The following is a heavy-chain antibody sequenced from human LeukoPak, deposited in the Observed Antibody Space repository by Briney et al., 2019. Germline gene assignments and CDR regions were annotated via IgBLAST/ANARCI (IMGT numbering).Heavy chain of an antibody. Sequence: GGSLRLSCAASGFTFSSYAMHWVRQAPGKGLEWVAVISYDGSNKYYADSVKGRFTISRDNSKNTLYLQMNSLKAEDPAGYSCARAPPPLRYFDWWGQGTLVTVSS. V-gene: IGHV3-30*04. CDR2: ISYDGSNK. CDR1: GFTFSSYA. J-gene: IGHJ4*02. D-gene: IGHD3-9*01. CDR3: ARAPPPLRYFDW.